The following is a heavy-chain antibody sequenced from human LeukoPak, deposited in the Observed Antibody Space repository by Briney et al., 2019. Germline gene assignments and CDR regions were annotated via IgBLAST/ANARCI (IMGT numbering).Heavy chain of an antibody. Sequence: GGSLRLSCAASEFTFSSYNMNWVRQAPGKGLEWVSSITSTSTYIYYADSVKGRFTISRDNAKKTLFLQMNSLRAEDTAVYYCARLCSIRWCLHDWFDPWGQGTLVTVSS. CDR1: EFTFSSYN. V-gene: IGHV3-21*04. CDR2: ITSTSTYI. CDR3: ARLCSIRWCLHDWFDP. J-gene: IGHJ5*02. D-gene: IGHD2-21*01.